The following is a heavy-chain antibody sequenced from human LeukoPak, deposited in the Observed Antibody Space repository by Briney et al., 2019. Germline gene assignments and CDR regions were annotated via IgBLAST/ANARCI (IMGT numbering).Heavy chain of an antibody. J-gene: IGHJ5*02. CDR1: GGSFSGYY. CDR2: INHSGST. CDR3: ARGGIGHWFDP. D-gene: IGHD1-14*01. Sequence: PSETLSLICAVYGGSFSGYYWSWIRQPPGKGLEWIGEINHSGSTNYNPSLKSRVTISVDTSKNQFSLKLSSVTAADTAVYYCARGGIGHWFDPWGQGTLGTVSS. V-gene: IGHV4-34*01.